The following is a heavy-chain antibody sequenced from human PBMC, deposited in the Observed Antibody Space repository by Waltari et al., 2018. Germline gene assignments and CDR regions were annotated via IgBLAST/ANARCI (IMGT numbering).Heavy chain of an antibody. CDR3: ARESDSSGYMAYDAFDI. Sequence: QVQLVESGGGVVQPGRSLRLSCAASGFTFSSYGMHWVRPAPGKGLEWVAVIWYDGSNKYYADSVKGRFTISRDNSKNTLYLQMNSLRAEDTAVYYCARESDSSGYMAYDAFDIWGQGTMVTVSS. CDR2: IWYDGSNK. D-gene: IGHD3-22*01. J-gene: IGHJ3*02. V-gene: IGHV3-33*01. CDR1: GFTFSSYG.